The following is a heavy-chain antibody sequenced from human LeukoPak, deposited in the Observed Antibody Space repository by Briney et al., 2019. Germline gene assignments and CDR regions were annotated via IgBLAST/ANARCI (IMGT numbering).Heavy chain of an antibody. CDR1: GGSFSGYY. Sequence: SETLSLTCAVYGGSFSGYYWSWIRQPPGKGLEWIGEINHSGSTNYNPSLKSRVTISVDTSKNQFSLKLSSVTAADTAVYYCARSESGSYPPTGGYFDYWGQGTLVTVSS. CDR2: INHSGST. D-gene: IGHD1-26*01. CDR3: ARSESGSYPPTGGYFDY. V-gene: IGHV4-34*01. J-gene: IGHJ4*02.